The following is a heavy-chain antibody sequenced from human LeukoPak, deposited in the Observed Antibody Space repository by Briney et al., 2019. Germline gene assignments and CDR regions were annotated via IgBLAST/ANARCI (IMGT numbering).Heavy chain of an antibody. CDR1: GYSFTTYY. D-gene: IGHD3-22*01. V-gene: IGHV1-46*01. CDR3: ARAYYHDSSDYYFPLDY. J-gene: IGHJ4*02. Sequence: GASVKVSCKASGYSFTTYYMHWVRQAPGQGLEWLAIINPSGGDTSNAQKFQGRVTMTRDMSTSTVYMELSSLRSEDTAVYYCARAYYHDSSDYYFPLDYWGQGTLVTVSS. CDR2: INPSGGDT.